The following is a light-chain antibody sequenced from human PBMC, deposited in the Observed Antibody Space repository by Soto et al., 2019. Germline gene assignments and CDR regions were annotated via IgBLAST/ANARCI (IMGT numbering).Light chain of an antibody. Sequence: DIVMTQSPLSLPVTPGEPASISCRSSQSLLHSNGYNYLDWYLQKPGQSPQLLIYLGSNRASGVPDRFSGSGSGTDFTLKISRVEAEDVGVYYCMQDRQTQLTFGGGTKVEIK. CDR1: QSLLHSNGYNY. J-gene: IGKJ4*01. CDR3: MQDRQTQLT. V-gene: IGKV2-28*01. CDR2: LGS.